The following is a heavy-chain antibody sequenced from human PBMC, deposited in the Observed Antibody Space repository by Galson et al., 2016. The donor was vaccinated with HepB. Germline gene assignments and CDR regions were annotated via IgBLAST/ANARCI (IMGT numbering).Heavy chain of an antibody. CDR1: GGSFSGYY. CDR3: ARVMTTVRRRFGRTLTSYAMDV. J-gene: IGHJ6*02. CDR2: INHSGST. Sequence: ETLSLTCAVYGGSFSGYYWSWIRQSPGKGLEWIGEINHSGSTNYNPSLNNQVTISVVASKNQFSLKMNAVTAADTAVYYCARVMTTVRRRFGRTLTSYAMDVWGQGITVTVSS. D-gene: IGHD4-11*01. V-gene: IGHV4-34*01.